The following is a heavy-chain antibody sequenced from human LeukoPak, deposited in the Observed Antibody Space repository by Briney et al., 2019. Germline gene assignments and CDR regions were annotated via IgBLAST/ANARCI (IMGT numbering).Heavy chain of an antibody. CDR3: ARASPVSTVWTPKYYFDY. D-gene: IGHD3-16*01. Sequence: SETLSLTCTVSGGSISSSSYYWGWIRQPPGKGLEWIGSIYYSGSTYYNPSLKSRVTISVDTSKNQFSLKLSSVTAADTAVYYCARASPVSTVWTPKYYFDYWGQGTLVTVSS. J-gene: IGHJ4*02. V-gene: IGHV4-39*01. CDR1: GGSISSSSYY. CDR2: IYYSGST.